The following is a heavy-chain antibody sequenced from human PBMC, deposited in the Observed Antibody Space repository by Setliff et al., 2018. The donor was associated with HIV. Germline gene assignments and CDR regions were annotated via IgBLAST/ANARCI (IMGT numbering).Heavy chain of an antibody. CDR3: ARRWGIRGYSS. D-gene: IGHD5-18*01. CDR2: IFRSGTT. CDR1: GGFISTGGYS. Sequence: SETLSLTCTVSGGFISTGGYSWSWIRQPPGKGLEWIGRIFRSGTTDYKFSLKSRVTISVDTSKNQFSLKLYSVTAADTSVYYCARRWGIRGYSSWGQGTLVTVSS. V-gene: IGHV4-30-2*03. J-gene: IGHJ5*02.